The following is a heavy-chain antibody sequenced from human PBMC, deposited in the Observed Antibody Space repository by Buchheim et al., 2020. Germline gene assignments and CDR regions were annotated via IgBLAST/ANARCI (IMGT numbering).Heavy chain of an antibody. CDR2: IKQDGSEK. V-gene: IGHV3-7*01. CDR3: ARDLGIAARPAPRSYYYYGMDV. Sequence: EVQLVESGGGLVQPGGSLRLSCAASGFTFSSYWMSWVRQAPGKGLEWVANIKQDGSEKYYVDSVKGRFTISRDNAKNSLYLQMNSLRAEDTAVYYCARDLGIAARPAPRSYYYYGMDVWGQWTT. D-gene: IGHD6-6*01. J-gene: IGHJ6*02. CDR1: GFTFSSYW.